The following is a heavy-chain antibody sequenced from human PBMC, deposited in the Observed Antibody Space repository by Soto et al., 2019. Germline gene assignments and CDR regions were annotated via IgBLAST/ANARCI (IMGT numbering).Heavy chain of an antibody. D-gene: IGHD3-22*01. CDR2: IIPIFGTA. CDR3: ARDLSIVVHRFDP. V-gene: IGHV1-69*13. J-gene: IGHJ5*02. Sequence: GASVKVSCKASGGTVSSYAISWVRQAPGQGLEWMGGIIPIFGTANYAQKFQGRVTITADESTSTAHMELSSLRSEDTAVYYCARDLSIVVHRFDPWGQGTLVTVSS. CDR1: GGTVSSYA.